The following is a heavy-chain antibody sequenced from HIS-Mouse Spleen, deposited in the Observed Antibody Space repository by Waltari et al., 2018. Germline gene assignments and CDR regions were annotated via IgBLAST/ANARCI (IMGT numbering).Heavy chain of an antibody. CDR2: IYYSGST. Sequence: QLQLQESGPGLVKPSETLSRTCTVPGGSISSSSYYWCWLRQPPGKGLEWIGSIYYSGSTYYNPSLKSRVTISVDTSKNQFSLKLSSVTAADTAVYYCAREIPYSSSWYDWYFDLWGRGTLVTVSS. J-gene: IGHJ2*01. CDR1: GGSISSSSYY. V-gene: IGHV4-39*07. CDR3: AREIPYSSSWYDWYFDL. D-gene: IGHD6-13*01.